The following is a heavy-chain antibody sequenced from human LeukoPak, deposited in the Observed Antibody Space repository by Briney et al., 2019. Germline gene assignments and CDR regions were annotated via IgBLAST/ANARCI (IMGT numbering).Heavy chain of an antibody. J-gene: IGHJ4*02. V-gene: IGHV3-15*01. CDR2: IKSKTDGGTT. CDR3: TTDPYRDDILTGYDY. D-gene: IGHD3-9*01. Sequence: PGGSLRLSCAASGFTFSNAWMSWVRQAPGKGLEWVGRIKSKTDGGTTDYAAPVKGRFTISRDDSKNTLYLQMNSLKTEDTAVYYCTTDPYRDDILTGYDYWGQGTLVTVSS. CDR1: GFTFSNAW.